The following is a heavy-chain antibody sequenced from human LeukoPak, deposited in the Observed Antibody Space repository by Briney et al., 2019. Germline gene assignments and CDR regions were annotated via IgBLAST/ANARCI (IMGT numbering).Heavy chain of an antibody. CDR2: INSSSSYT. D-gene: IGHD4-17*01. CDR1: GFTFSDYY. V-gene: IGHV3-11*06. Sequence: GGSLRLSCTASGFTFSDYYMSWIRQAPGKGLEWVSYINSSSSYTNYADSVKGRFTISRDNAKNSLYLQMNSLRAEDTAVYYCARGGYGDYWASDAFDIWGQGTMVTVSS. J-gene: IGHJ3*02. CDR3: ARGGYGDYWASDAFDI.